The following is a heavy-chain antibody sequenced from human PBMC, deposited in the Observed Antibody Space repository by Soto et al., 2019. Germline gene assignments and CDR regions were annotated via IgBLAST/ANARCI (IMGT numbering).Heavy chain of an antibody. D-gene: IGHD5-18*01. CDR1: GYTFTSYY. CDR2: INPRGGST. Sequence: QVQLVQSGAEVKKPGASVKVSCKASGYTFTSYYMHWVRQAPGQGLEWMGLINPRGGSTTYAQNFQGRVTMTRDTSTSTVYMEVSSLRSEDTAVYYCATGPGAYSSTWYDYWGQGTLVTVSS. J-gene: IGHJ4*02. V-gene: IGHV1-46*03. CDR3: ATGPGAYSSTWYDY.